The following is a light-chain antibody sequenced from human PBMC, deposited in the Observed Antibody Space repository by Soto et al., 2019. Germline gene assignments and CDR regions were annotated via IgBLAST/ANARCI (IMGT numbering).Light chain of an antibody. V-gene: IGKV2-28*01. CDR1: QSLLHSDGYNY. CDR3: MQALQTPLT. J-gene: IGKJ4*01. CDR2: LGS. Sequence: DIVMTQSPVSLPVTPGEPASITCRSSQSLLHSDGYNYLDWYLQKPGQSPQLLIYLGSNRASGVPERISGSGSGTDFTLKISRVEAEDVGVYYCMQALQTPLTFGGGTKVEIK.